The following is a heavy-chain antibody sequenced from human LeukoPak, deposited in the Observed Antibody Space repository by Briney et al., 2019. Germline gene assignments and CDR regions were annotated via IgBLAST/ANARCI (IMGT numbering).Heavy chain of an antibody. CDR3: ARGRGVTANYYYYYMDV. V-gene: IGHV4-34*01. Sequence: SETLSLTCAVYGGSFSGYSWSWIRQPPGKGLEWIGEINHSGSTNHNPSLKSRVTISVDTSKNQFSLKLSSVTAADTAVYYCARGRGVTANYYYYYMDVWGKGTTVTVSS. CDR2: INHSGST. CDR1: GGSFSGYS. J-gene: IGHJ6*03. D-gene: IGHD2-21*02.